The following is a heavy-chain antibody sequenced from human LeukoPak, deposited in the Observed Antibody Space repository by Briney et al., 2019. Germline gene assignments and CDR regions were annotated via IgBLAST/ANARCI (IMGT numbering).Heavy chain of an antibody. CDR3: AKVANYDPLGPGIDY. V-gene: IGHV3-23*01. CDR2: ISGSGGST. Sequence: KPGGSLRLSCAASGFTFSSYAMSWVRQAPGKGLEWVSAISGSGGSTYYADSVKGRFTISRDNSKNTLYLQMNSLRAEGTAVYYCAKVANYDPLGPGIDYWGQGTLVTVSS. J-gene: IGHJ4*02. CDR1: GFTFSSYA. D-gene: IGHD4/OR15-4a*01.